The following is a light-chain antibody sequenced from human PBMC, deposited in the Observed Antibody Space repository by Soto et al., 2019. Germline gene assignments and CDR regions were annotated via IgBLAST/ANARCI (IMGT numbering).Light chain of an antibody. CDR3: QQYDSSSPT. V-gene: IGKV1-5*01. CDR2: DAS. J-gene: IGKJ2*01. CDR1: QNISVW. Sequence: DIQMTQSPSTLSASVGDGVTITCRASQNISVWLAWYQQRPGKAPKFLIYDASSLETGVPSRFSGSGSGTELTLTIRSLQPDDFATYYCQQYDSSSPTFGQGPKLEIK.